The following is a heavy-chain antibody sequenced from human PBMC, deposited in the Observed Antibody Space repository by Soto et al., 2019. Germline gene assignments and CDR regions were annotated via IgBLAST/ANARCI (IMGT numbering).Heavy chain of an antibody. J-gene: IGHJ6*03. CDR2: MNPNSGNT. Sequence: QVQLVQSGAEVKKPGASVKVSCKASGYTFTSYDINWVRQATGQGLEWMGWMNPNSGNTGYAQKFQGRVTMTRNTSISTAYMELSSLRSEDTAVYYCATGRGMPESNYYYYMDVWGKGTTVTVSS. CDR3: ATGRGMPESNYYYYMDV. CDR1: GYTFTSYD. D-gene: IGHD2-2*01. V-gene: IGHV1-8*01.